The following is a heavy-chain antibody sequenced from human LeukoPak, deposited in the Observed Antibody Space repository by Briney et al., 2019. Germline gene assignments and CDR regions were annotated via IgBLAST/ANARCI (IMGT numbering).Heavy chain of an antibody. CDR1: GVSITTTSYY. V-gene: IGHV4-39*07. Sequence: SETLSLTCTVSGVSITTTSYYWGWIRQTPGKGLEWIGSTFYRGSTYYNTSLRSRVTISVDASKNQFFLTLSAVTAADTAMFYCARGHYFASGNYYRGWFDPWGQGSLVTVSP. CDR2: TFYRGST. J-gene: IGHJ5*02. D-gene: IGHD3-10*01. CDR3: ARGHYFASGNYYRGWFDP.